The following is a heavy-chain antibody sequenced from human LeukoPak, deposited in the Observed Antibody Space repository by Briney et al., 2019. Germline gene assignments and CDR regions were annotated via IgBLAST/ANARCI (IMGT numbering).Heavy chain of an antibody. CDR3: AKDPEGWYYYYGMDV. Sequence: GGSLRLPCAATGFTFSSYAMSWVRQAPGKGLEWVSAVSGSGGSTYYADSVKGRFTISRDNSKNTLYLQMNSLRAEDTAVYYCAKDPEGWYYYYGMDVWGQGTTVTVSS. J-gene: IGHJ6*02. CDR1: GFTFSSYA. V-gene: IGHV3-23*01. CDR2: VSGSGGST.